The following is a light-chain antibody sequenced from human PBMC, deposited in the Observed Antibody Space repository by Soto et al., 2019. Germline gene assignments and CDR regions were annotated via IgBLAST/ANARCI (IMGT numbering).Light chain of an antibody. CDR2: NVS. J-gene: IGLJ2*01. CDR1: SSDVGGWNY. CDR3: NSYTSSTTLV. V-gene: IGLV2-14*03. Sequence: QPVLTQPASVSGSPGQSITISCTGTSSDVGGWNYVSWYQHQPGKAPKLVIYNVSNRPSGVSSRFSGSKSGNTASLTISGLQAEDEGDYYCNSYTSSTTLVFGGGTKVTVL.